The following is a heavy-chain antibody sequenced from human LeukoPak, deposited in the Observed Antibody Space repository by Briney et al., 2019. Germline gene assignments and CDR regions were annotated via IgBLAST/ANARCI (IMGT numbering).Heavy chain of an antibody. D-gene: IGHD5-24*01. V-gene: IGHV4-39*02. CDR2: IYYSGST. CDR1: GGSISSSSYY. J-gene: IGHJ4*02. Sequence: SETLSLTCTVSGGSISSSSYYWGWIRQPPGKGLEWIGSIYYSGSTYYNPSLKSRVTISVDTSKNQLSLKLSSVTAADTAVYYCARDAGGYNPYYFDYWGQGTLVTVSS. CDR3: ARDAGGYNPYYFDY.